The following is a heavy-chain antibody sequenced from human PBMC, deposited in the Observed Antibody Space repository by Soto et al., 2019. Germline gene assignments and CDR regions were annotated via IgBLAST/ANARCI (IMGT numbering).Heavy chain of an antibody. V-gene: IGHV3-53*01. CDR2: IYSGGST. CDR3: ARDRVESGYPEYFQH. J-gene: IGHJ1*01. CDR1: GFTVSSNY. D-gene: IGHD3-22*01. Sequence: EVQLVESGGGLIQPGGSLRLSCAASGFTVSSNYMSWVRQAPGKGLEWVSVIYSGGSTYYADSVKGRFTISRDNSKNTLYLQRNRLRAGDTAVYYCARDRVESGYPEYFQHWGQGTLVTVSS.